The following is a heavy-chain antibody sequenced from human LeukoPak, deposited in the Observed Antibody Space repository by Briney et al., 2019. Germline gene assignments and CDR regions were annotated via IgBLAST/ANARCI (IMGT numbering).Heavy chain of an antibody. CDR3: ARDLAVAGTFDY. V-gene: IGHV3-21*01. CDR2: ISSSSSYI. CDR1: GFTFSSYS. D-gene: IGHD6-19*01. J-gene: IGHJ4*02. Sequence: GGSLRLSCAASGFTFSSYSMNWVRQAPGKGLEWVSSISSSSSYIYYADSVKGRFTISRDNAKNSLYLQMDRLRAEDTAVYYCARDLAVAGTFDYWGQGTLVTVSS.